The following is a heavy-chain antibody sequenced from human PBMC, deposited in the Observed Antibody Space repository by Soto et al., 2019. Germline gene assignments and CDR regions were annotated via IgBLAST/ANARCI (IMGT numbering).Heavy chain of an antibody. V-gene: IGHV1-3*01. CDR2: INAGNGNT. D-gene: IGHD2-21*02. CDR1: GYTFTSYA. CDR3: ARSIVVVTALDY. J-gene: IGHJ4*02. Sequence: ASLKLSCKSSGYTFTSYAMHWVRQAPGQRLEWMGWINAGNGNTKYSQKFQGRVTITRDTSASTAYMELSSLRSEDTAVYYCARSIVVVTALDYWGQGTLVTVSS.